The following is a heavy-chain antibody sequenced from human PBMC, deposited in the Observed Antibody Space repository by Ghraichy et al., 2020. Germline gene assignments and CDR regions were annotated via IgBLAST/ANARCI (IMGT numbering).Heavy chain of an antibody. CDR3: ARGDYSNYASFEFDY. CDR1: GYSFTSYW. D-gene: IGHD4-11*01. V-gene: IGHV5-51*01. Sequence: GESLNISCKGSGYSFTSYWIGWVRQMPGKGLEWMGIIYPGDSDTRYSPSFQGQVTISADKSISTAYLQWSSLKASDTAMYYCARGDYSNYASFEFDYWGQGTLVTVSS. CDR2: IYPGDSDT. J-gene: IGHJ4*02.